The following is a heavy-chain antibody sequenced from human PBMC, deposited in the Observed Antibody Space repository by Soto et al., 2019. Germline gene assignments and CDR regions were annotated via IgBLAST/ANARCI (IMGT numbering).Heavy chain of an antibody. D-gene: IGHD7-27*01. CDR2: ISGSGGST. CDR3: AKEVSLGSTVDIGY. CDR1: GFTFSIFA. J-gene: IGHJ4*02. V-gene: IGHV3-23*01. Sequence: PGGSLRLSCAASGFTFSIFAMSWVRQSPGKGLEWVSTISGSGGSTYYADAMKGRFSISRDNSMGTLYLQMKSLRVEDTAIYYCAKEVSLGSTVDIGYWGQGTLVTGSS.